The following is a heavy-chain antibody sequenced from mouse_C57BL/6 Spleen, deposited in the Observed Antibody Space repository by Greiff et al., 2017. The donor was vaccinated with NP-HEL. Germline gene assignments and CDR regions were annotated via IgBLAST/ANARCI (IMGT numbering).Heavy chain of an antibody. CDR1: GFTFSSYA. J-gene: IGHJ2*01. CDR3: ARGNSSGYNFDY. V-gene: IGHV5-4*01. CDR2: ISDGGSYT. Sequence: EVHLVESGGGLVKPGGSLKLSCAASGFTFSSYAMSWVRQTPEKRLEWVATISDGGSYTYYPDNVKGRFTISRDNAKNNLYLQMSHLKSEDTAMYYCARGNSSGYNFDYWGQGTTLTVSS. D-gene: IGHD3-2*02.